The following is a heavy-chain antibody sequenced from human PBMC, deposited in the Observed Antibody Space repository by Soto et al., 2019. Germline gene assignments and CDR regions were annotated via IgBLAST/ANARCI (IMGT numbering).Heavy chain of an antibody. V-gene: IGHV1-2*04. D-gene: IGHD1-20*01. Sequence: ASVKVSCKASGYTFTGYYMHWVRQAPGQGLEWMGWINPSSGGTNYAQKFQGWVTMTRDTSISTAYMELSRLRSDDTAVYYCARGYNWNVKGNYYGMEVWGQGTTVTVSS. J-gene: IGHJ6*02. CDR2: INPSSGGT. CDR1: GYTFTGYY. CDR3: ARGYNWNVKGNYYGMEV.